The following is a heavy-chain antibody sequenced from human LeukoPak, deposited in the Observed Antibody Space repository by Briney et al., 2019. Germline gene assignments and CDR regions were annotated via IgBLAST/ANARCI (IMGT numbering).Heavy chain of an antibody. D-gene: IGHD1-1*01. CDR1: GGSINSPNSY. V-gene: IGHV4-39*01. CDR3: ARRVVAGTTVDF. Sequence: KPSETLSLACTVSGGSINSPNSYWGWIRQPPGKGLEWIWSIFHDGTTYYSPSFKSRVTVSVDTSLNQFSLSLMSMTAADTAVYYCARRVVAGTTVDFWGQGNLVTVSS. J-gene: IGHJ4*02. CDR2: IFHDGTT.